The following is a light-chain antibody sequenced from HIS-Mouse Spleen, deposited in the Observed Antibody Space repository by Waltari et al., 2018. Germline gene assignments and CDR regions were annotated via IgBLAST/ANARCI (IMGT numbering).Light chain of an antibody. CDR1: SSDVGSYNL. J-gene: IGLJ3*02. CDR2: EGS. V-gene: IGLV2-23*03. Sequence: QSALTQPASVSGSPGQSITISCTGTSSDVGSYNLVSWYQQHPDKAPKLMFYEGSKRPSGVSNRFSGSKSGNTASLTISGLQAEDEADYYCCSYAGSSTFVFGGGTKLTVL. CDR3: CSYAGSSTFV.